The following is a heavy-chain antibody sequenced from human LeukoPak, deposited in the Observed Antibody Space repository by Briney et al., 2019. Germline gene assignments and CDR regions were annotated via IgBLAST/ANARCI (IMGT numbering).Heavy chain of an antibody. J-gene: IGHJ4*02. CDR3: ARVGNYYGSGSYYIAY. Sequence: ASVTVSCKGSGYTFTSYDINWVRQPTAQGLEWMGWMNPNSGNTAYAQNLQGRVTMTRNTSISTAYMELSSLRSEDTAVYYCARVGNYYGSGSYYIAYWGQGTLVTVSS. CDR2: MNPNSGNT. D-gene: IGHD3-10*01. V-gene: IGHV1-8*01. CDR1: GYTFTSYD.